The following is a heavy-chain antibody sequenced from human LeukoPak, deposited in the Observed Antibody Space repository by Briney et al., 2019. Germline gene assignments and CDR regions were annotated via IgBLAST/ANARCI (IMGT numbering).Heavy chain of an antibody. CDR2: ISSSGSTI. D-gene: IGHD1-20*01. CDR1: GFTFSSYE. V-gene: IGHV3-48*03. J-gene: IGHJ4*02. Sequence: TGGSLRLSCAASGFTFSSYEMNWVRQAPGKGLEWVSYISSSGSTIYYADSVKGRFTISRDNSKNTLYFQMNSLRVEDTAVYYCVTHNWNDWGQGTLVTVSS. CDR3: VTHNWND.